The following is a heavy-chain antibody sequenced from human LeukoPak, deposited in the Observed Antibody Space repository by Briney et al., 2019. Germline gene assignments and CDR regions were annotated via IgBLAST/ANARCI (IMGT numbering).Heavy chain of an antibody. Sequence: GGSLRLSCAASGFTFSSYAMHWVRQAPGKGLEWVAVISYDGSNKYYADSVKGRFTISRDNSKNTLYLQMNSLRAEDTAVYYCARYQRTFYSSSWPYNWNDPVFWGQGTLVTVSS. V-gene: IGHV3-30*04. J-gene: IGHJ4*02. CDR2: ISYDGSNK. D-gene: IGHD1-20*01. CDR3: ARYQRTFYSSSWPYNWNDPVF. CDR1: GFTFSSYA.